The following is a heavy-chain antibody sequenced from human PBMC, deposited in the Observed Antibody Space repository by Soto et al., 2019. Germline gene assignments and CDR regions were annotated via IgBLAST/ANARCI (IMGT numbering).Heavy chain of an antibody. CDR2: IIPIFSTP. Sequence: GASVKLSCKASGGTFSSYAISWVRQAPRQGLEWMGGIIPIFSTPNYAQKFQGGVTITADESTSTAYMELSSLRSEDTAVYYCARDNGQRDYYGSSLEVFAIWGNGTMVTGSS. V-gene: IGHV1-69*13. CDR1: GGTFSSYA. J-gene: IGHJ3*02. D-gene: IGHD3-22*01. CDR3: ARDNGQRDYYGSSLEVFAI.